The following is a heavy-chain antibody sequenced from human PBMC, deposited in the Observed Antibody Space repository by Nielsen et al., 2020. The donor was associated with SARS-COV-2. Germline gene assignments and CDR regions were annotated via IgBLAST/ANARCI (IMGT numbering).Heavy chain of an antibody. V-gene: IGHV4-59*08. J-gene: IGHJ6*02. D-gene: IGHD4-11*01. CDR2: IYYNGST. CDR3: ASHSNPEYYYYYSGVDV. CDR1: GGSISSYY. Sequence: SETLSLTCTVSGGSISSYYWSWIQQPPGKGLERIGYIYYNGSTNYNPSLKSRVTISVDKSKNQFSLKLSSVTAADTAVYYCASHSNPEYYYYYSGVDVWGQGTTVTVSS.